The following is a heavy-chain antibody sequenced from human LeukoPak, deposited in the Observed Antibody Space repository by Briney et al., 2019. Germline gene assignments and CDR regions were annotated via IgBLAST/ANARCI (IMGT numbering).Heavy chain of an antibody. CDR3: ATTGEPAATGGYYYYGMDV. Sequence: PGGSLRLSCVASGLTVSSYSMNWVRQAPGKGLEWVSYISSSSSTIYYADSVKGRFTISRDNAKNSLFLQMNSLRGDDTAVYYCATTGEPAATGGYYYYGMDVWGQGTTVTVSS. D-gene: IGHD2-2*01. V-gene: IGHV3-48*01. J-gene: IGHJ6*02. CDR1: GLTVSSYS. CDR2: ISSSSSTI.